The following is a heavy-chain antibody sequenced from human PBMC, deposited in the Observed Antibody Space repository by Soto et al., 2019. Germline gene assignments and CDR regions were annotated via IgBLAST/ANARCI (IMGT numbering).Heavy chain of an antibody. CDR3: ASGSGHCSGGSGPYYYYCARDV. V-gene: IGHV1-69*06. CDR2: IIPIFGTA. Sequence: QVQLVQSGAEVKKPGSSVKVSCKASGGTLSSYAISWVRQAPGQGLEWLGGIIPIFGTANYAQKFQGRVTMTAEKTTRTAYMELSSMRSEDTAVYYCASGSGHCSGGSGPYYYYCARDVWGQGTTVTVSS. D-gene: IGHD2-15*01. J-gene: IGHJ6*02. CDR1: GGTLSSYA.